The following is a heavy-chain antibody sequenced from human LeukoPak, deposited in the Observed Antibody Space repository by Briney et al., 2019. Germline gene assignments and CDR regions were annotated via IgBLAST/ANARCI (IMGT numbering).Heavy chain of an antibody. J-gene: IGHJ4*02. CDR3: ASSVRVVPAAIDYFDY. CDR1: GGSISSGGYY. V-gene: IGHV4-31*03. Sequence: SQTLSLTCTVPGGSISSGGYYWSWIRQHPGKGLEWIGYIYYSGSTYYNPSLKSRVTISVDTSKNQFSLKLSSVTAADTAVYYCASSVRVVPAAIDYFDYWGQGTLVTVSS. CDR2: IYYSGST. D-gene: IGHD2-2*01.